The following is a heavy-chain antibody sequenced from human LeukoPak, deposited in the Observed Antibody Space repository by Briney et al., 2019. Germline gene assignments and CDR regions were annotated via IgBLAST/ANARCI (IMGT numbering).Heavy chain of an antibody. V-gene: IGHV4-59*01. CDR1: GGSFSGYY. CDR3: ARGVYGSGYFFDY. J-gene: IGHJ4*02. CDR2: IYYSGTT. Sequence: SETLSLTCAVYGGSFSGYYWSWIRQPPGNGLEWIGYIYYSGTTNYNPSLKSRVTISVDTSKNQFSLTLSSVTAADTAVYYCARGVYGSGYFFDYWGQGTLVTVSS. D-gene: IGHD3-10*01.